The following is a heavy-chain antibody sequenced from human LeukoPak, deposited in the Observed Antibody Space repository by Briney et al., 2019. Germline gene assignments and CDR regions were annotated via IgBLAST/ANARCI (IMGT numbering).Heavy chain of an antibody. CDR1: GGSISSSNW. Sequence: SGTLSLTCAVSGGSISSSNWWSWIRQPPGRGLEWIGEINHSGSTNYNPSLKSRVTISVDTSKNQFSLKLSSVTAVDTAVYYCARRPLIAVAGKNWFDPWGQGTLVTVSS. D-gene: IGHD6-19*01. CDR3: ARRPLIAVAGKNWFDP. J-gene: IGHJ5*02. CDR2: INHSGST. V-gene: IGHV4-4*02.